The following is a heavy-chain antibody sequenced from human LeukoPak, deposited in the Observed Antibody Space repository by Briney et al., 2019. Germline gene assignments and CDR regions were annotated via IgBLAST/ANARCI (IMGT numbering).Heavy chain of an antibody. V-gene: IGHV3-15*01. CDR1: GFTFSNAW. CDR2: IKSKTDGGTT. CDR3: TTDYSKWLAPDY. D-gene: IGHD6-19*01. J-gene: IGHJ4*02. Sequence: GGSLRLSCAASGFTFSNAWMSWVRQAPGKGLEWVGRIKSKTDGGTTDYAAPVKGRFTISRDDSKNTPYLQMNSLKTEDTAVYYCTTDYSKWLAPDYWGQGTLVTVSS.